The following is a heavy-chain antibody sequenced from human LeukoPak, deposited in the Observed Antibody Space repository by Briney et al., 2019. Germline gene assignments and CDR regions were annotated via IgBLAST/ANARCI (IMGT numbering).Heavy chain of an antibody. CDR1: GLTFRTYW. CDR3: GGFGYEAAVDL. D-gene: IGHD3-10*01. CDR2: IKPDGSET. V-gene: IGHV3-7*01. J-gene: IGHJ4*02. Sequence: PGGSLRLSCAASGLTFRTYWMTWLRQAPGKGLEWVANIKPDGSETYYVDPVRGRFTISRDNAENLLYLQMNSLRGEDTAVYYCGGFGYEAAVDLWGQGTLVTVSS.